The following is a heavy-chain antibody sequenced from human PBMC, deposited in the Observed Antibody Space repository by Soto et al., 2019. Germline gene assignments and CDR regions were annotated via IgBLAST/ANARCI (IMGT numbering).Heavy chain of an antibody. CDR2: IHTSGTF. Sequence: LTCTVSGGSISGSYWSWVRQPAGKRLEWIGRIHTSGTFDYNPSLKSRVTMSVDTSKNQFSLKLSSVTAADTAVYFCARDNIVSKGYGMDVWGQGTTVTVSS. V-gene: IGHV4-4*07. J-gene: IGHJ6*02. CDR1: GGSISGSY. D-gene: IGHD5-12*01. CDR3: ARDNIVSKGYGMDV.